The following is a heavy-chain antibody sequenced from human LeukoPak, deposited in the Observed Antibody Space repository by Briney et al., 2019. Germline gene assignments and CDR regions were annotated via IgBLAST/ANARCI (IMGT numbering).Heavy chain of an antibody. CDR2: IYHSGST. D-gene: IGHD6-19*01. J-gene: IGHJ4*02. Sequence: SETLSLTCTVSGYSISSGYYWGWIRQPPGKGLERIGSIYHSGSTYYNPSLKSRVTISVDTSKNHFSLRLSSVTAADTAMYYCARGTLYSGWSYYFDYWGQGSQVTVSS. V-gene: IGHV4-38-2*02. CDR3: ARGTLYSGWSYYFDY. CDR1: GYSISSGYY.